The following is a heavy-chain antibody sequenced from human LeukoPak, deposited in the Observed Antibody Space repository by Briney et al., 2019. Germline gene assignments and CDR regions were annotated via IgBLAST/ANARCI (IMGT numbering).Heavy chain of an antibody. CDR1: GFTFSTCA. Sequence: GGSLRLSCAASGFTFSTCAMSWVRQASGKGLEWVSGLSGSGGSTYYADSVKGRFTISRDNSKNTLYLQMNSLRAEDTAVYYCAKDLYYDSSGYYWYWGQGTLVTVSS. D-gene: IGHD3-22*01. CDR2: LSGSGGST. CDR3: AKDLYYDSSGYYWY. V-gene: IGHV3-23*01. J-gene: IGHJ4*02.